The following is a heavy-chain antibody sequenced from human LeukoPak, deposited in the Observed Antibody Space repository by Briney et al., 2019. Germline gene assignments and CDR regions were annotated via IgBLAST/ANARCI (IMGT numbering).Heavy chain of an antibody. CDR2: MSNTGSLI. V-gene: IGHV3-11*01. D-gene: IGHD3-22*01. CDR1: GFTFSSYA. Sequence: PGGSLRLSCAASGFTFSSYAMSWIRQAPGKGLEWVSYMSNTGSLIYYADSVKGRFTISRDNSKKSLYLQMNSLRVEDTAVYFCARDPGDYYDSSGSFDYWGQGTLVTVSS. CDR3: ARDPGDYYDSSGSFDY. J-gene: IGHJ4*02.